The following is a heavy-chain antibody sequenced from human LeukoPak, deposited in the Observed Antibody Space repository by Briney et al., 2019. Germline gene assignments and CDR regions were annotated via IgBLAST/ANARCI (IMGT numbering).Heavy chain of an antibody. D-gene: IGHD4-17*01. J-gene: IGHJ4*02. CDR3: KYGPTAWHY. Sequence: PGGSLRLSCAASGFTFSSYAMHWVRQAPGKGLEWVAVISYDGSNKYYADSVKGRFTISRDNSKNTLYLQMNSLRAEDTAVYYCKYGPTAWHYWGQGTLVTDSS. CDR2: ISYDGSNK. V-gene: IGHV3-30*04. CDR1: GFTFSSYA.